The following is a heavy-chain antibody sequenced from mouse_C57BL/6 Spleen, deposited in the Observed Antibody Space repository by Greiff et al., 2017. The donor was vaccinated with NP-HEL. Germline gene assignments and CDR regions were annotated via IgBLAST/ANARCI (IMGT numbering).Heavy chain of an antibody. J-gene: IGHJ2*01. CDR1: GYSITSGYY. CDR3: AREGITTALDY. Sequence: VQLKQSGPGLVKPSQSLSLTCSVTGYSITSGYYWNWIRQFPGNKLEWMGYISYDGSNNYNPSLKNRISITRDTSKNQFFLKLNSVTTEDTATYYCAREGITTALDYWGQGTTLTVSS. D-gene: IGHD1-2*01. CDR2: ISYDGSN. V-gene: IGHV3-6*01.